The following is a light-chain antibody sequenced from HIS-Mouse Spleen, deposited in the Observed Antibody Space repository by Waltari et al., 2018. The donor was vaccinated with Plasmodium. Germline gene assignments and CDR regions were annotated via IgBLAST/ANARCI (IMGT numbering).Light chain of an antibody. J-gene: IGKJ1*01. CDR3: QQSYSTWT. CDR2: AAS. CDR1: QSISSY. V-gene: IGKV1-39*01. Sequence: DIQMTQSPSSLSASVGDRVTITCRASQSISSYLNWYQQKLGKAPKLLIYAASSLQSGVPSRFSGSGSGTDFTLTISSLQPEDFATYNCQQSYSTWTFGQGTKVEIK.